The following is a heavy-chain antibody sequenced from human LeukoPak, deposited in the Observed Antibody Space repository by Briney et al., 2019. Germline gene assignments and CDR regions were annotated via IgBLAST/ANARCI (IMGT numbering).Heavy chain of an antibody. CDR3: ARRRGSSGWSYDAFDI. V-gene: IGHV4-59*08. J-gene: IGHJ3*02. CDR1: GGSISSYY. Sequence: NASETLSLTCTVSGGSISSYYWSWIRQPPGKGLEWIAYISDIGSINYNPSLKSRVTISLDTSKNQFSLKLSSMTAADTAVYYCARRRGSSGWSYDAFDIWGQGTMVTVSS. D-gene: IGHD6-19*01. CDR2: ISDIGSI.